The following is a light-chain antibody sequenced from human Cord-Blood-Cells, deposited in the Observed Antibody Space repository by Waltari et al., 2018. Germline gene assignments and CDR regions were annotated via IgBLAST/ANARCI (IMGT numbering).Light chain of an antibody. V-gene: IGKV1-5*01. CDR1: QSISSW. CDR3: QQYNSYSST. CDR2: DAS. J-gene: IGKJ5*01. Sequence: DIQMTQSPSTLSASVGYRVTITCWASQSISSWLAWYQQKPGKPPKLLIYDASSLEIGVPSRFSGSGSGTEFTLTISSLQPDDFATYYCQQYNSYSSTFGQGTRLEIK.